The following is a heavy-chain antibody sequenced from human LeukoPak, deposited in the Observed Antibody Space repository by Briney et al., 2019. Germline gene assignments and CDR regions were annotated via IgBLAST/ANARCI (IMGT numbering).Heavy chain of an antibody. D-gene: IGHD3-3*01. CDR3: ARDYVDFWSEFGHYFDY. CDR2: ISAYNGNT. CDR1: GYTFTSYG. J-gene: IGHJ4*02. Sequence: ASVKVSCKASGYTFTSYGISWVGQAPGQRLEWMGWISAYNGNTNYAQKLQGRVTMTTDTSTSTAYMELRSLRSDDTAVYYCARDYVDFWSEFGHYFDYWGQGTLVTVSS. V-gene: IGHV1-18*01.